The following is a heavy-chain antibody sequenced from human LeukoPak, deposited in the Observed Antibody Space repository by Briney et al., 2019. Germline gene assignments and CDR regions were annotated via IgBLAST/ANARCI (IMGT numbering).Heavy chain of an antibody. D-gene: IGHD3-3*01. CDR2: ISAYNGNR. CDR1: DYTFTSCG. V-gene: IGHV1-18*01. Sequence: ASVKVSCKASDYTFTSCGISWVRQAPGQGLEWMGWISAYNGNRNYVQKLQGRVTMTTDTSTSTAYMELRSLRSDDTAVYYCARERSITIFGVVIHYYYYGMDVWGQGTTVTVSS. J-gene: IGHJ6*02. CDR3: ARERSITIFGVVIHYYYYGMDV.